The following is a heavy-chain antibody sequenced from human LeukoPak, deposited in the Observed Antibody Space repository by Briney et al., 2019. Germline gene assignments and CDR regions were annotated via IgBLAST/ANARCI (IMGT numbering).Heavy chain of an antibody. D-gene: IGHD3-22*01. J-gene: IGHJ3*02. CDR3: AREPLYDSSRDAFDI. CDR2: ISGSGDNT. Sequence: PGGSLRLSCAASGFTFSSYGMTWVRQAPGKGLEWVSGISGSGDNTWYADSVKGRFTISRDNSKKTLDLQMNSLRAEDTAVYYCAREPLYDSSRDAFDIWGQGTMVTVSS. CDR1: GFTFSSYG. V-gene: IGHV3-23*01.